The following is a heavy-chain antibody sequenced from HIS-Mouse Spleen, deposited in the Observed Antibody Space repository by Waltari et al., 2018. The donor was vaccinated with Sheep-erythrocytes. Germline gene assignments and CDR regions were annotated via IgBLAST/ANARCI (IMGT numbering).Heavy chain of an antibody. D-gene: IGHD1-7*01. CDR2: IYSCGST. Sequence: EVQLVESGGGLVQPGGSLRLSCAASGFTVSSNYMSWVRQAPGKGLGWVSVIYSCGSTYYADAGNGRFTISRDNSKNTLYLQMNSLRAEDTAVYYCARDANWNYAFDIWGQGTMVTVSS. J-gene: IGHJ3*02. CDR1: GFTVSSNY. V-gene: IGHV3-66*01. CDR3: ARDANWNYAFDI.